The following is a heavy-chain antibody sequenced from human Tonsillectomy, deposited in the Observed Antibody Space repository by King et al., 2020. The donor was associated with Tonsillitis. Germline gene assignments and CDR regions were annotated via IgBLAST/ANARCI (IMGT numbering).Heavy chain of an antibody. CDR1: GYTFTSYD. CDR2: MNPNSGNT. J-gene: IGHJ6*03. D-gene: IGHD3-3*01. CDR3: ARRYYDFWSGYYFSYYYYMDV. V-gene: IGHV1-8*01. Sequence: VQLVESGAEVKKPGASVKVSCKASGYTFTSYDINWVRQATGQGLEWMGWMNPNSGNTGYAQKFQGRVTMTRKTSISTAYMELSSLRFEDTAVYYCARRYYDFWSGYYFSYYYYMDVWGKGTTVTVSS.